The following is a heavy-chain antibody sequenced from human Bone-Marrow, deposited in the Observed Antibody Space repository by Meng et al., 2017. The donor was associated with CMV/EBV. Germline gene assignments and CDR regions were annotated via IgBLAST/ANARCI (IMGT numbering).Heavy chain of an antibody. CDR3: ARSGRTKARPAYYYGMDV. CDR1: GGSFSGYY. Sequence: SETLSLTCAVYGGSFSGYYWSWIRQPPGKGLEWIGEINHSGSTNYNPSLKSRVTISVDTSKNQFSLKLSSVTAADTAVYYCARSGRTKARPAYYYGMDVWGQGPTVTGYS. D-gene: IGHD6-6*01. J-gene: IGHJ6*01. CDR2: INHSGST. V-gene: IGHV4-34*01.